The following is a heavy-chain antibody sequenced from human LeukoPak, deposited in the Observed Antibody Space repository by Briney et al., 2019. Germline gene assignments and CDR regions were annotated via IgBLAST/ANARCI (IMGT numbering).Heavy chain of an antibody. CDR1: GGSISSYY. CDR2: IYYSGST. D-gene: IGHD3-22*01. V-gene: IGHV4-59*01. Sequence: PSQTLSLTCTVSGGSISSYYWSWIRQPPGKGLEWIGYIYYSGSTNYNPSLKSRVTISVDTSKNQFSLKLSSVTAADTAVYYCARFLDYYDSSGHPAFDYWGQGTLVTVSS. CDR3: ARFLDYYDSSGHPAFDY. J-gene: IGHJ4*02.